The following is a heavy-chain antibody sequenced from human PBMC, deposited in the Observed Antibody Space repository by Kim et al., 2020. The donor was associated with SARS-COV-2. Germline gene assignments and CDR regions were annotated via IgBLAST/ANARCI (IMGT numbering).Heavy chain of an antibody. J-gene: IGHJ4*02. D-gene: IGHD5-12*01. CDR3: AREGWLQFSTSFDY. V-gene: IGHV3-30*01. Sequence: ADYVTGRFPISRDNSQNTLYLQMNSLRAEDTAVYYCAREGWLQFSTSFDYWGQGTLVTVSS.